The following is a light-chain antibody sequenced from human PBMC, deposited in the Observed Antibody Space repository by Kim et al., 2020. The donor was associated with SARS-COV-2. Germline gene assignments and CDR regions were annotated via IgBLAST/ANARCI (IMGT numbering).Light chain of an antibody. Sequence: SVKLDWTLTSGHSNNGIAWHQQQPEEGPRFLMRVNSDGSHIKGDGIPDRFSGSSSGTERYLTISSLQSEDEADYYCHTWAAGVRVFGGGTQLTVL. V-gene: IGLV4-69*01. CDR2: VNSDGSH. CDR1: SGHSNNG. CDR3: HTWAAGVRV. J-gene: IGLJ3*02.